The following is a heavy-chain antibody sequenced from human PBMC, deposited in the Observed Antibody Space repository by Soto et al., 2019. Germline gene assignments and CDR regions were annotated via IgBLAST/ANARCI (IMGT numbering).Heavy chain of an antibody. CDR3: AKDPFDYYDSSGYGNDAFDI. CDR1: GFTFSSYA. J-gene: IGHJ3*02. D-gene: IGHD3-22*01. CDR2: ISGSGGST. V-gene: IGHV3-23*01. Sequence: EVQLLESGGGLVQPGGSLRLSCAASGFTFSSYAMSWVRQAPGKGLEWVSAISGSGGSTYYADSVKGRFTISRDNSKNTLYLQMNSLRGEDTAVYYCAKDPFDYYDSSGYGNDAFDIWGQGTMVTVSS.